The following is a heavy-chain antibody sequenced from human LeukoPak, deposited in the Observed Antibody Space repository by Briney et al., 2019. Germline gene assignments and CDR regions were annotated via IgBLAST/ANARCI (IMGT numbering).Heavy chain of an antibody. J-gene: IGHJ5*02. Sequence: ASVTVSCKTSGYTFIRHWLHWVRQAPGQGLEWMGIINPKDGTTDFAKRFQGRVTMTTATYTSTVYLVLSSLRSEDTAVYCCAIDHSIEMCGGDCFASWFDPWGQGTLVSVSS. CDR3: AIDHSIEMCGGDCFASWFDP. CDR2: INPKDGTT. D-gene: IGHD2-21*02. V-gene: IGHV1-46*01. CDR1: GYTFIRHW.